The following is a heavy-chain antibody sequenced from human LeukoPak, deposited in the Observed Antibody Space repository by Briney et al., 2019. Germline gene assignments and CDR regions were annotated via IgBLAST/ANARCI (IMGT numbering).Heavy chain of an antibody. D-gene: IGHD1-26*01. CDR1: GGSISSYY. V-gene: IGHV4-4*07. CDR3: ARGAFAYSGSPTVISTYDAFDI. Sequence: PSETLSLTCTVSGGSISSYYWSWIRQPAGKGLEWIGRIYTSGSTNYNPSLKSRVTISVDTPKNQFSLQLNSVTPEDTAVYYCARGAFAYSGSPTVISTYDAFDIWGQGTMVTVSS. J-gene: IGHJ3*02. CDR2: IYTSGST.